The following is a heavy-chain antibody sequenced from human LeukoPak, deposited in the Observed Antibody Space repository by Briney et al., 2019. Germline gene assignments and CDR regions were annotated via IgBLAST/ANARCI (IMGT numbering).Heavy chain of an antibody. Sequence: EASVKDSCKASGYTFTSYDINWVRQATGQGLEWMGWMNPNSGNTGYAQKFQGRVTITRNTSISTAYMELSSLRSEDTAVYYCARVGSSSWFSPYYYYYMDVWGKGTTVTVSS. D-gene: IGHD6-13*01. CDR2: MNPNSGNT. J-gene: IGHJ6*03. V-gene: IGHV1-8*03. CDR3: ARVGSSSWFSPYYYYYMDV. CDR1: GYTFTSYD.